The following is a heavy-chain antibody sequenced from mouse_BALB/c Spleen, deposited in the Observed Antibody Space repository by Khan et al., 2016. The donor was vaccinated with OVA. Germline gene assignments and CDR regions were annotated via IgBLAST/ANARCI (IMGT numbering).Heavy chain of an antibody. Sequence: QIQLVQFGAELARPGASVKLSCKASGYTFTDYYINWVKQRTGQGLAWIGEISPGSGDTYYNEKFKGKAALTADKSSSTVYMQLSSLTAEASAVYFCARRNYFGYTFAYWGQGTLVTVSA. J-gene: IGHJ3*01. CDR2: ISPGSGDT. D-gene: IGHD1-2*01. CDR3: ARRNYFGYTFAY. V-gene: IGHV1-77*01. CDR1: GYTFTDYY.